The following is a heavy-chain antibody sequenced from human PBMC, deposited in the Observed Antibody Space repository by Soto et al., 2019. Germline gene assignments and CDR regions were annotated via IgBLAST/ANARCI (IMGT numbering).Heavy chain of an antibody. CDR2: IYFSGST. D-gene: IGHD6-19*01. CDR3: ATVNSGRNWFDP. Sequence: TSETLSLTCTVSGDSVSSASFYWIWIRQAPGKGLEWIGFIYFSGSTNYNPSLKSRVTMSLDTSKNQFSLNLSSVTPADTAVYYCATVNSGRNWFDPWGQGTLVTVSS. J-gene: IGHJ5*02. V-gene: IGHV4-61*01. CDR1: GDSVSSASFY.